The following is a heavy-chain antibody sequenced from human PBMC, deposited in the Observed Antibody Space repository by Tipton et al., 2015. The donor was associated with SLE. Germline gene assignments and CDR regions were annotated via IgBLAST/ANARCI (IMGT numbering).Heavy chain of an antibody. V-gene: IGHV4-39*01. CDR2: IYYSGSA. CDR3: ARQRLRYSSSWSPNWFDP. D-gene: IGHD6-13*01. CDR1: GGSISSNNFF. J-gene: IGHJ5*02. Sequence: TLSLTCTVSGGSISSNNFFWSWLRQHPGKGLEWIGYIYYSGSAFYNPSLKSRVTISVDTSKNQFSLRLNSVTAADTALYYCARQRLRYSSSWSPNWFDPWGQGTLVTVSS.